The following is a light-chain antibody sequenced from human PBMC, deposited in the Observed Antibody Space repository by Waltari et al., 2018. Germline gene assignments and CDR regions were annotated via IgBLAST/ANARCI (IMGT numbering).Light chain of an antibody. J-gene: IGKJ4*01. CDR1: QGLSNY. CDR2: SAS. Sequence: DIQLTQSPSFLSASLRDRVTITCRARQGLSNYLAWYQQKQGKAPKLLIYSASTLQSGVPSRFSGSGSGTEFSLTISSLQPEDFATYYCQQLNSYPLTFGGGTKVEIK. CDR3: QQLNSYPLT. V-gene: IGKV1-9*01.